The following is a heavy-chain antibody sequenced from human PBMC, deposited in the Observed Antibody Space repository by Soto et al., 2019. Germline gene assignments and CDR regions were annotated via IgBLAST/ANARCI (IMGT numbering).Heavy chain of an antibody. J-gene: IGHJ5*02. CDR2: IKEDGSEK. CDR3: VRDSLMRTS. Sequence: GGSLRLSCAASGFSFSNSWMTWVRQAPGKGLEWVANIKEDGSEKYYVDSLKGRFTISRDDAKSSVYLQMNSLRDEDTAVYYCVRDSLMRTSWGQGARVTVYS. CDR1: GFSFSNSW. V-gene: IGHV3-7*01.